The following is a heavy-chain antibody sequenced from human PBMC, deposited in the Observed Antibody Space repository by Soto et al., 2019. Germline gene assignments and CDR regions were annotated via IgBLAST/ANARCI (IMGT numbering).Heavy chain of an antibody. CDR2: IYYSGST. J-gene: IGHJ4*02. V-gene: IGHV4-59*01. Sequence: SETLSLTCTVSGGSISSYYWSWIRQPPGKGLEWIGYIYYSGSTNYNPSLKSRVTISVDTSKNQFSLKLSSVTAADTAVYYCARVRCLQLWLEELGYWGQGTLVTGSS. CDR1: GGSISSYY. CDR3: ARVRCLQLWLEELGY. D-gene: IGHD5-18*01.